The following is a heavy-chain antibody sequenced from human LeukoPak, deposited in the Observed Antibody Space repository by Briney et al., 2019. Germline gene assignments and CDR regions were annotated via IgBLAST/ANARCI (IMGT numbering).Heavy chain of an antibody. CDR1: GFTFSNYG. D-gene: IGHD2-2*01. J-gene: IGHJ3*02. Sequence: GGSLRLSFAASGFTFSNYGMHWVRQPPGKGLEWVAIISYDGSNQYYVDSVKGRFTISRDNSKNTLYLQMNSLRAEDTAVYYCVKSSSTSCYPTRCAFDIWGQGTMVTVSS. V-gene: IGHV3-30*03. CDR3: VKSSSTSCYPTRCAFDI. CDR2: ISYDGSNQ.